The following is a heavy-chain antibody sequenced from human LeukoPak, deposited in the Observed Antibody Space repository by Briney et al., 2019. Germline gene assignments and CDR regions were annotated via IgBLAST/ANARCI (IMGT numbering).Heavy chain of an antibody. CDR1: GYSFTSYW. J-gene: IGHJ5*02. CDR2: IYPGDSDT. CDR3: ARRPGYCSSTSCYATNWFDP. V-gene: IGHV5-51*01. Sequence: GESLKISCKGSGYSFTSYWIGWVRQMPGKGLEWMGIIYPGDSDTRYSPSFQGQVTISADKFISTAYLQWSSLKASDTAMYYCARRPGYCSSTSCYATNWFDPWGQGTLVTVSS. D-gene: IGHD2-2*01.